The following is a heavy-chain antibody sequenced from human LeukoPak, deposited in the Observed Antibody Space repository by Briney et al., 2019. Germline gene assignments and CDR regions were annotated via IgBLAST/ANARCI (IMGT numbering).Heavy chain of an antibody. D-gene: IGHD3-16*01. J-gene: IGHJ4*02. CDR3: ARGAELGIRYFDS. Sequence: GESLNISCQCSGYILTDYWIGWVRQMPGKCVEWMAIIYCDGSKTLYSPSVQTQVTLSVDKSPNTPYLQWTSLQGPDAVIYFCARGAELGIRYFDSSGQGGLGTASS. V-gene: IGHV5-51*01. CDR2: IYCDGSKT. CDR1: GYILTDYW.